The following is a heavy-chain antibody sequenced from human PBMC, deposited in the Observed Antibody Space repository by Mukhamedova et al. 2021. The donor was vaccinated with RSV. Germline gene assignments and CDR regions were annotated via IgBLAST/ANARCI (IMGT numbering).Heavy chain of an antibody. J-gene: IGHJ4*02. V-gene: IGHV3-11*06. Sequence: GQGRFTISRDNAKNSLYLQMNSLRAEDTAVYYCTRGVEKNGWYMGYWSQGSLVIVSS. D-gene: IGHD6-19*01. CDR3: TRGVEKNGWYMGY.